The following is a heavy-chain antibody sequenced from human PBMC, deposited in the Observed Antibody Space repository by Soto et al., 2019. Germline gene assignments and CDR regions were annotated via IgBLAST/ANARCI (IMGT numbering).Heavy chain of an antibody. D-gene: IGHD1-26*01. Sequence: ASVKVSCKASGCTFTGHYIHWVRQAPEQGPEWMGEIGPESGATRYAQKFQGRVTMSRDTSITTVYMELNNLSPDDTAVYYCGRGRSGQLVVFYWGQGTPVTVSS. J-gene: IGHJ4*02. CDR3: GRGRSGQLVVFY. V-gene: IGHV1-2*02. CDR1: GCTFTGHY. CDR2: IGPESGAT.